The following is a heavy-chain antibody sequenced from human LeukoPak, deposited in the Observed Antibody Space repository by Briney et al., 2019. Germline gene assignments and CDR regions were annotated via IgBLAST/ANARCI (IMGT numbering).Heavy chain of an antibody. CDR3: ARDSRQQRFLYWDWFDP. CDR1: GFTFSTYS. D-gene: IGHD2/OR15-2a*01. CDR2: ISSSSSYI. Sequence: GGSLRLSCGVSGFTFSTYSMNWVRQAPGKGLEWVSSISSSSSYIYYANSVKGRFTISRDNAKNSLYLQVTNLRAEDTAVYYCARDSRQQRFLYWDWFDPWGQGTRVSVSS. J-gene: IGHJ5*02. V-gene: IGHV3-21*06.